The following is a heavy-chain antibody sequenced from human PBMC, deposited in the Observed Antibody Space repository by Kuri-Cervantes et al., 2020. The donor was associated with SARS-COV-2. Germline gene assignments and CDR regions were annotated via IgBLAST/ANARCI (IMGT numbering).Heavy chain of an antibody. CDR3: ARAGSSSWQPNWFDP. Sequence: SVKVSCKASGGTFSSYAISWVRQAPGQGLEWMGGIIPIFGTANYAQKLQGRVTMTTDTSTSTAYMELRSLRSDDTAVYYCARAGSSSWQPNWFDPWGQGTLVTVSS. D-gene: IGHD6-13*01. V-gene: IGHV1-69*05. J-gene: IGHJ5*02. CDR2: IIPIFGTA. CDR1: GGTFSSYA.